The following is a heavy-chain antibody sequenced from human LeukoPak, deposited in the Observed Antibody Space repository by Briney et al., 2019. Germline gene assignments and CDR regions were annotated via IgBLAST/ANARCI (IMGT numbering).Heavy chain of an antibody. V-gene: IGHV3-11*01. CDR2: ISSSGNSI. CDR3: ARGTDY. J-gene: IGHJ4*02. Sequence: AQGKGLEWVSYISSSGNSIDYADSVKGRFSISRDNAKNSLYLQMNSLRAEDTAVYYCARGTDYWGQGTLVTVSS.